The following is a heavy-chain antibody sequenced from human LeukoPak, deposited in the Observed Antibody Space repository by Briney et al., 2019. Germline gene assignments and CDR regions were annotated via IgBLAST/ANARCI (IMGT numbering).Heavy chain of an antibody. CDR1: GFTFSSYS. Sequence: AGGSLRLSCAASGFTFSSYSMNWVRQAPGKGLEWVSYISSSSSTIYYADSVKGRFTISRDNAKNSLYLQMNSLRAEDTAVYYCARDQSRSDYGDYAFGYWGQGTLVTVSS. J-gene: IGHJ4*02. CDR3: ARDQSRSDYGDYAFGY. CDR2: ISSSSSTI. D-gene: IGHD4-17*01. V-gene: IGHV3-48*01.